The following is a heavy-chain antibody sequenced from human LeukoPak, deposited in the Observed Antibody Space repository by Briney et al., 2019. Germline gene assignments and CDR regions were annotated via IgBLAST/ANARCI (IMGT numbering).Heavy chain of an antibody. CDR1: GYSSISGYY. J-gene: IGHJ4*02. CDR3: ARDRGGSYFFDY. V-gene: IGHV4-38-2*02. CDR2: INHSGST. Sequence: KPSETLSLTCTVSGYSSISGYYWGWIRQSPGKGLEWIGSINHSGSTYTDPSLRSRVTISIDTSKTQFSLKLSSVTAADTAVYYCARDRGGSYFFDYWGPGTLVTVSA. D-gene: IGHD1-26*01.